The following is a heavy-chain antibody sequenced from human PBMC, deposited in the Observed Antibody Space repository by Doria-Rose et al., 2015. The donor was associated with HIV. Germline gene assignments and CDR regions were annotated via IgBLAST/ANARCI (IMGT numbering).Heavy chain of an antibody. D-gene: IGHD3-10*01. CDR2: IYYSGST. V-gene: IGHV4-31*02. CDR3: AREGWASDKGVWFDP. Sequence: EWIGYIYYSGSTYYNPSLKSRVTISVDTSKNQFSLKLSSVTAADTAVYYCAREGWASDKGVWFDPWGQGTLVTVSS. J-gene: IGHJ5*02.